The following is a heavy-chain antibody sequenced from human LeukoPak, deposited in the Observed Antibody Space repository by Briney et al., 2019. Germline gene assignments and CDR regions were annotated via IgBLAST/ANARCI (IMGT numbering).Heavy chain of an antibody. D-gene: IGHD3-10*01. V-gene: IGHV4-61*02. CDR3: ARQRGSPPYYFDY. CDR2: IYTSGST. CDR1: GGSISSGSYY. J-gene: IGHJ4*02. Sequence: SETLSLTCTVSGGSISSGSYYWTWIRQPAGKGLEWIGRIYTSGSTNYNPSLKSRVTTSVDTSKNQFSLKLSSVTAADTAVYYCARQRGSPPYYFDYWGQGTLVTVSS.